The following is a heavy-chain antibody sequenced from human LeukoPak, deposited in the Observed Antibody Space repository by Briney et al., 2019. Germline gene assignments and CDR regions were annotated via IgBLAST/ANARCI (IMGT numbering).Heavy chain of an antibody. D-gene: IGHD1-26*01. CDR3: ARSKSEVQETPYPVLADSGNEGYYFDY. J-gene: IGHJ4*02. Sequence: GGSLRLSCAASGFTFSSYAMNWVRQAPGKGLEWVSAISGSGGNTYYADSVKGRFTISRDNAKNSLYLQMNSLRAEDTAVYYCARSKSEVQETPYPVLADSGNEGYYFDYWGQGTLVTVSS. CDR1: GFTFSSYA. V-gene: IGHV3-21*01. CDR2: ISGSGGNT.